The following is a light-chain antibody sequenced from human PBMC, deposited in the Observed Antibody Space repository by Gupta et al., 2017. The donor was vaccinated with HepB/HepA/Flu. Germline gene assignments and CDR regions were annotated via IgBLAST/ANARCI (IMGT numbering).Light chain of an antibody. Sequence: EIVMTQSPATLSVSPGERATLSCRASQSVSSSLAWYQQKPGQAPRLLIYGASTRATGIPARFSGSGSGTEFTLTISSLQSEDFAVYYCKQYNHWPWTFGQGTKVEI. CDR2: GAS. V-gene: IGKV3-15*01. CDR3: KQYNHWPWT. CDR1: QSVSSS. J-gene: IGKJ1*01.